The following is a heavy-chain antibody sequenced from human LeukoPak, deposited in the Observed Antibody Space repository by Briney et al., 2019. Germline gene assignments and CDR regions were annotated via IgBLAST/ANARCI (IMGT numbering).Heavy chain of an antibody. CDR3: AREGGSGWYGGYYFDY. J-gene: IGHJ4*02. V-gene: IGHV4-61*08. CDR1: GGSISSGDYY. CDR2: IYYSGST. Sequence: PSQTLSLTCTVSGGSISSGDYYWSWIRQPPGKGLEWIGYIYYSGSTNYNPSLKSRVTISVDKSKNQFSLKLSSVTAADTAVYYCAREGGSGWYGGYYFDYWGQGTLVTVSS. D-gene: IGHD6-19*01.